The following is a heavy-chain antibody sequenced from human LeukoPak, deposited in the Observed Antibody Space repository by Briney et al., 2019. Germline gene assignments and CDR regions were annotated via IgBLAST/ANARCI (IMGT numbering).Heavy chain of an antibody. D-gene: IGHD1-1*01. J-gene: IGHJ4*02. V-gene: IGHV1-69*04. CDR1: GGTFSSYA. CDR2: IIPILGIA. Sequence: SVKVSCKASGGTFSSYAISWVRQAPGQGLEWMGRIIPILGIANYAQKFQGRVTITADKSTSTAYMELSSLRSEDTAVYYCATGASKTETPVDYWGQGTLVTVSS. CDR3: ATGASKTETPVDY.